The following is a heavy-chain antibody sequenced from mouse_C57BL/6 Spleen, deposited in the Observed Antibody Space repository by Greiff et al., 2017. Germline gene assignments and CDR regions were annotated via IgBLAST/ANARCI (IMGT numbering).Heavy chain of an antibody. CDR3: AREIYSNYERAYYFDY. CDR2: IDPSDSST. Sequence: QVQLQPSWAELVMPGASVKLSCKASGYTFPSYWMHWVKQRPGQGLELILDIDPSDSSTNYNQQFKCKSTLTVDKSSSTAYMQLSSLTSEDSAVYYCAREIYSNYERAYYFDYWGQGTTLTVSS. J-gene: IGHJ2*01. V-gene: IGHV1-69*01. D-gene: IGHD2-5*01. CDR1: GYTFPSYW.